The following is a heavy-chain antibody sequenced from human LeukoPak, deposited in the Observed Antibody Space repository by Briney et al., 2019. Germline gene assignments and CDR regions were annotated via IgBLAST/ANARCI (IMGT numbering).Heavy chain of an antibody. CDR1: GRTFSNHW. J-gene: IGHJ4*02. CDR2: IYPGDSDI. V-gene: IGHV5-51*01. CDR3: ARTSYYGSGSFDY. Sequence: GESLKISCKGSGRTFSNHWIGWVRHMLGKGLEWVGIIYPGDSDIRYSPSFQGQVTISADKSINTAYLQWTSLKASDTAMYYCARTSYYGSGSFDYWGQGTLVTVSS. D-gene: IGHD3-10*01.